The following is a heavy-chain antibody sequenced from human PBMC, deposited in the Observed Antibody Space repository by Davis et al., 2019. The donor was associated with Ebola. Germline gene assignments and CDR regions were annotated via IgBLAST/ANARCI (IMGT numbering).Heavy chain of an antibody. CDR1: GFTFSSYA. CDR3: ARTPVAVGYYYAPDY. D-gene: IGHD3-10*01. J-gene: IGHJ4*02. Sequence: GESLKISCAASGFTFSSYAKHWVRQAPGKGLEWVALISYDGSNKHYADSMKGRFTISRDNSKNTLYLQVNSLRAEDTAIYYCARTPVAVGYYYAPDYWGQGTLVTVSS. CDR2: ISYDGSNK. V-gene: IGHV3-30-3*01.